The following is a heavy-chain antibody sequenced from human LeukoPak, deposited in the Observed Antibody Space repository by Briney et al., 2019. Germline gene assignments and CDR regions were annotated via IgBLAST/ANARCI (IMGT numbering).Heavy chain of an antibody. V-gene: IGHV1-18*01. J-gene: IGHJ4*02. D-gene: IGHD5-12*01. CDR2: ISAYNGNT. CDR3: ARDLRRGYDHGGGYFDY. Sequence: ASVKVSCKASGYTFTSYGISWVRQAPGQGLEWMAWISAYNGNTKYAQKFQDRITITTDTSTTTAYMEMTSLRSDDTAVYYCARDLRRGYDHGGGYFDYWGQGTLVTVSS. CDR1: GYTFTSYG.